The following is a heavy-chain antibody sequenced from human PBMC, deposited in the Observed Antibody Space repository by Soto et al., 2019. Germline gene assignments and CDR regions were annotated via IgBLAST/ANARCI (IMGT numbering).Heavy chain of an antibody. J-gene: IGHJ4*02. Sequence: SETLSLTCPVSGGSISSYYWSWIRQPPGKGLEWIGYIYYSGSTNYNPPLKSRVTISVDSSKNQFSLKLSSVTAADTAVYYCARDYDSSGHAFLDWGQGTLVTVSS. CDR3: ARDYDSSGHAFLD. CDR2: IYYSGST. CDR1: GGSISSYY. V-gene: IGHV4-4*08. D-gene: IGHD3-22*01.